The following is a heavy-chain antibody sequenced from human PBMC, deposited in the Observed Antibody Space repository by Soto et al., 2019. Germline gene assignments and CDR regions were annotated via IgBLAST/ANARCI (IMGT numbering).Heavy chain of an antibody. Sequence: QSQTLSLTCAISGDSVSSNSAAWNWIRQSPSRGLEWLGRTYYRSKWYNDYAVSVKSRITINPDTSKNQFSLQLNSVTPEDTAVYYCARDRYYYDSSGYYYYYYYMDVWGKGTTVTVSS. V-gene: IGHV6-1*01. D-gene: IGHD3-22*01. CDR2: TYYRSKWYN. CDR3: ARDRYYYDSSGYYYYYYYMDV. CDR1: GDSVSSNSAA. J-gene: IGHJ6*03.